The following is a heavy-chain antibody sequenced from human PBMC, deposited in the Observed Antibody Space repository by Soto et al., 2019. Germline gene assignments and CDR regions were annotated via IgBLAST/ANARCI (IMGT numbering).Heavy chain of an antibody. CDR3: ARDQGYCSGGSCYDYYYYGMDV. CDR1: GGSISSGDYY. V-gene: IGHV4-30-4*01. Sequence: QVQLQESGPGLVKPSQTLSLTCTVSGGSISSGDYYWSWIRQPPGKGLERIGYIYYSGSTYYNPSLKSRDTISVDTSKNQFSLKLSSVTAADTAVYYCARDQGYCSGGSCYDYYYYGMDVWGQGTTVTVSS. J-gene: IGHJ6*02. D-gene: IGHD2-15*01. CDR2: IYYSGST.